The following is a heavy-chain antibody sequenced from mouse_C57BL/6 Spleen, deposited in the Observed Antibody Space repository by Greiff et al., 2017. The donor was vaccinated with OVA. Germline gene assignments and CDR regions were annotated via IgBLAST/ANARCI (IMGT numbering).Heavy chain of an antibody. V-gene: IGHV5-9*01. CDR2: ISGGGGNT. J-gene: IGHJ3*01. CDR1: GFTFSSYT. D-gene: IGHD2-2*01. Sequence: SGGGLVKPGGSLKLSCAASGFTFSSYTMSWVRQTPEKRLEWVATISGGGGNTYYPDSVKGRFTISRDNAKNTLYLQMSSLRSEDTALYYCARHTLYYGYDWFAYWGQGTLVTVSA. CDR3: ARHTLYYGYDWFAY.